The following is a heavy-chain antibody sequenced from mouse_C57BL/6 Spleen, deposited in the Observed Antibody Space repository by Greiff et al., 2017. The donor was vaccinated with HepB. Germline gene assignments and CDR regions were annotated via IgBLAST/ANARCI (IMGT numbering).Heavy chain of an antibody. J-gene: IGHJ3*01. CDR3: ARSGTTVVAPY. D-gene: IGHD1-1*01. CDR2: INPYNGGT. Sequence: EVQLVESGPVLVKPGASVKMSCKASGYTFTDYYMNWVKQSHGKSLEWIGVINPYNGGTSYNQKFKGKATLTVDKSSSTAYMELNSLTSEDSAVYYCARSGTTVVAPYWGQGTLVTVSA. V-gene: IGHV1-19*01. CDR1: GYTFTDYY.